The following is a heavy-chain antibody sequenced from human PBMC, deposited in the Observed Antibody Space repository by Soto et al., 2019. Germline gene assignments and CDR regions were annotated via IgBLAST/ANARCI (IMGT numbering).Heavy chain of an antibody. D-gene: IGHD2-21*01. J-gene: IGHJ6*01. CDR2: IMPMFGTA. CDR1: GATFSSYT. V-gene: IGHV1-69*06. CDR3: ARAPMKVWVILFVNKNYNYYSMAV. Sequence: QVQLVQSGAEVKKPGSSVKVSCKASGATFSSYTISWVRQAPGQGLEWMGGIMPMFGTANYAQKLLGRVRITADKSTIPGYKQRGRLRSEDTAVYFCARAPMKVWVILFVNKNYNYYSMAVWGQGTTVTASS.